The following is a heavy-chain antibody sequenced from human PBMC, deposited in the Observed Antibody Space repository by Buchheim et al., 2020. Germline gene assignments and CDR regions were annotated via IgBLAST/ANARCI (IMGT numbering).Heavy chain of an antibody. J-gene: IGHJ6*02. Sequence: QVQLVESGGGVVQPGRSLRLSCAASGFTFSSYGMHWVRQAPGKGLEWVAVIWYDGSNKYYADSVKGRFTISRDNSKNTLYLQMNSLRAEDTAVYYCARGSTMVRGVIRGYYYYYGMDVWGQGTT. CDR3: ARGSTMVRGVIRGYYYYYGMDV. CDR2: IWYDGSNK. D-gene: IGHD3-10*01. V-gene: IGHV3-33*01. CDR1: GFTFSSYG.